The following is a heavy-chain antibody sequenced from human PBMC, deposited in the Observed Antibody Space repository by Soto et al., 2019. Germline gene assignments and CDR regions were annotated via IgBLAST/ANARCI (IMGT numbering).Heavy chain of an antibody. Sequence: QVQLQESGPGLVKPSGTLSLTCVVSGDSISSSNWWSWVRQPPGKGLEWIGEIYYSGSTNYNPSLQSRVAXXVXQXTNQFSLKLSSVTAADTAVYYCAGRTVVISAPKLDYWGQGTLVTVSS. J-gene: IGHJ4*02. V-gene: IGHV4-4*02. D-gene: IGHD2-2*01. CDR1: GDSISSSNW. CDR3: AGRTVVISAPKLDY. CDR2: IYYSGST.